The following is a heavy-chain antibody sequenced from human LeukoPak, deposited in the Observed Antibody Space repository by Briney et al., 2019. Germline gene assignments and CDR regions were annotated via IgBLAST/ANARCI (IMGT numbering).Heavy chain of an antibody. Sequence: SVKVSCKASGGTFSSYAISWVRQAPGQGLEWMGGIIPIFGTANYAQKFQGRVTITADESTSTAYMELSSLRSEDTAVYYCARCSYYDFWSGYPDYYYYMDVWGKGIAVTVSS. CDR2: IIPIFGTA. CDR1: GGTFSSYA. J-gene: IGHJ6*03. V-gene: IGHV1-69*13. D-gene: IGHD3-3*01. CDR3: ARCSYYDFWSGYPDYYYYMDV.